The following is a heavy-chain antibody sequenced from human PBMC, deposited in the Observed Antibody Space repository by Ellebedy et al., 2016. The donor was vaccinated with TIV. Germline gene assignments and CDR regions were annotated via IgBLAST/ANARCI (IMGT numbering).Heavy chain of an antibody. Sequence: SETLSLTXTVSGGSIRSYYWSWIRQPPGKGLEWIGYIYYMGKTNYNPSLKSRVIISVDTSKNQFFLRLNSVTAADTAVYYCVRGPYDGTGYYYPHWGRGILVTVSS. CDR3: VRGPYDGTGYYYPH. CDR1: GGSIRSYY. CDR2: IYYMGKT. V-gene: IGHV4-59*12. J-gene: IGHJ4*02. D-gene: IGHD3-22*01.